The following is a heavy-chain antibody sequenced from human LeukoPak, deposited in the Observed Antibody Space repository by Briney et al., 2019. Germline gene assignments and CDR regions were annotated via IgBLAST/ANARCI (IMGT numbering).Heavy chain of an antibody. V-gene: IGHV4-59*01. D-gene: IGHD1-26*01. CDR1: GGSISSYY. CDR2: IYYSGST. J-gene: IGHJ4*02. Sequence: PSETLSLTCTASGGSISSYYWSWIRQPPGKGLEWIGYIYYSGSTNYNPSLKSRVTISVDTSKNQFSLKLSSVTAADTAVYYCARYSRATLLFDYWGQGTLVTVSS. CDR3: ARYSRATLLFDY.